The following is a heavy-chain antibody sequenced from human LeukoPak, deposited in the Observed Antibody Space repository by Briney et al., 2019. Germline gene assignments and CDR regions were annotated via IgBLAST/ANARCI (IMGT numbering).Heavy chain of an antibody. CDR2: ISSSSSYI. CDR1: GFTFSSYS. CDR3: ARGGYCTSTICYFLNAFDI. J-gene: IGHJ3*02. Sequence: GGSLRLSCAASGFTFSSYSMNWVRQAPGKGLEWVSSISSSSSYIYYADSVKGRFTISRDNAKNSLYLQMNSLRAEDTAVYYCARGGYCTSTICYFLNAFDIWGQGTVVTVSS. V-gene: IGHV3-21*01. D-gene: IGHD2-2*01.